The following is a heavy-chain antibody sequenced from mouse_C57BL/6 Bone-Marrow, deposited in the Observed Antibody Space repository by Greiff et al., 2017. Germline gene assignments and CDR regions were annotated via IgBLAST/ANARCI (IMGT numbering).Heavy chain of an antibody. CDR3: ARERVYYYYFDY. J-gene: IGHJ2*01. D-gene: IGHD1-1*01. CDR2: IDPNSGGT. V-gene: IGHV1-72*01. CDR1: GYTFTSYW. Sequence: QVQLQQPGAELVKPGASVKLSCKASGYTFTSYWMHWVKQRPGRGLEWIGRIDPNSGGTKYNEKFKSKATLTVDKPYSTAYMKLSSLTSEDSAVYYVARERVYYYYFDYWGQGTTLTVSS.